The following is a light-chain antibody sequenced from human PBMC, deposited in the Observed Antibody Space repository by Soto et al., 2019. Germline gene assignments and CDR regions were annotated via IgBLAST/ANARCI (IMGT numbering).Light chain of an antibody. CDR3: QQRSNWPLMYT. CDR1: QSVSSY. J-gene: IGKJ2*01. V-gene: IGKV3-11*01. Sequence: EIVLTQSPATLSLSPGERATLSCRASQSVSSYLAWYQQKPGQAPRLLIYDASNRATGIPARFSGSGSGTKFTLTISSLKPEDFAVYYCQQRSNWPLMYTFGQGTKLEIK. CDR2: DAS.